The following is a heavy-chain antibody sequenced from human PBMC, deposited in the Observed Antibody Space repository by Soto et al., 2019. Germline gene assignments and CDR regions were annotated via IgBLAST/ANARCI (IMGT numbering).Heavy chain of an antibody. D-gene: IGHD3-22*01. CDR2: MNPNSDNT. V-gene: IGHV1-8*01. J-gene: IGHJ4*02. Sequence: GASVKVSCKASGYTFTSYDINWVRQATGQGLEWMGWMNPNSDNTGYAQKFQGRVTMTRNTSISTAYMELSSLRSEDTAVYYCARFGDSSGYYFGDDYWGQGTLVTVSS. CDR1: GYTFTSYD. CDR3: ARFGDSSGYYFGDDY.